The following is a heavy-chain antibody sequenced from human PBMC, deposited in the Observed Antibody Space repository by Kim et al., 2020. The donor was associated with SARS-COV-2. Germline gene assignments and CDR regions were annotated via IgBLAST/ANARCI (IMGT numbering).Heavy chain of an antibody. Sequence: SETLSLTCTVSGGSISSYYWSWIRQPPGKGLEWIGYIYYSGSTNYNPSLKSRVTISVDTSKNQFSLKLSSVTAADTAVYYCARLAPWGIQYRSHWFDPWGQGTLVTVSS. CDR2: IYYSGST. D-gene: IGHD5-18*01. CDR1: GGSISSYY. CDR3: ARLAPWGIQYRSHWFDP. J-gene: IGHJ5*02. V-gene: IGHV4-59*08.